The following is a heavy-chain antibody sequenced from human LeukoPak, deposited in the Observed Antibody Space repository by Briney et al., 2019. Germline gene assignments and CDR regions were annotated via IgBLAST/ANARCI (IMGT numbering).Heavy chain of an antibody. Sequence: SETLSLTCTVSGGSISSSSYYWGWIRQPPGKGLEWIGSIYYSGSTYYNPSLKSRVTISVDTSKNQFSLKLSSVTAADTAVYYCARDPLRKTGFDPWGQGTLVTVSS. D-gene: IGHD4-17*01. V-gene: IGHV4-39*02. CDR2: IYYSGST. J-gene: IGHJ5*02. CDR3: ARDPLRKTGFDP. CDR1: GGSISSSSYY.